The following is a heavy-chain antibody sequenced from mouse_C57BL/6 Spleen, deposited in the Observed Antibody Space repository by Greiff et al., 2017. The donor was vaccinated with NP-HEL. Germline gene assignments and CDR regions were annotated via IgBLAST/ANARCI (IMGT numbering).Heavy chain of an antibody. D-gene: IGHD2-1*01. CDR2: INPGSGGT. CDR3: ARRGELGNWFAY. CDR1: GYAFTNYL. V-gene: IGHV1-54*01. J-gene: IGHJ3*01. Sequence: VQLQQSGAELVRPGTSVKVSCKASGYAFTNYLIEWVKQRPGQGLEWIGVINPGSGGTNYNEKFKGKATLTADKSSSTAYMQLSSLTSKDSAVYFCARRGELGNWFAYWGQGTLVTVSA.